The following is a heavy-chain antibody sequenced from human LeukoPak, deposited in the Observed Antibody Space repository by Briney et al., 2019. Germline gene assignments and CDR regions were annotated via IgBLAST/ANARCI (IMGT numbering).Heavy chain of an antibody. D-gene: IGHD3-3*01. CDR2: INHSGST. CDR3: ARGRNYDFWSGRYYYYMDV. J-gene: IGHJ6*03. V-gene: IGHV4-34*01. CDR1: GGSFSGYY. Sequence: SETLSLTCAVYGGSFSGYYWSWIRQPPGKGLEWIGEINHSGSTNYNPSLKSRVTISVDTSKNQFSLKLSSVTAADTAMYYCARGRNYDFWSGRYYYYMDVWGKGTTVTVSS.